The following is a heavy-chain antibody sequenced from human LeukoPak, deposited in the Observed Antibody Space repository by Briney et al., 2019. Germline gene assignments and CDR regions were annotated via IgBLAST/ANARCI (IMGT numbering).Heavy chain of an antibody. V-gene: IGHV3-7*01. J-gene: IGHJ4*02. CDR3: ARRGSGYDLVGYFDY. Sequence: GGSLRLSYAASGFTFSRYWMSWVRQAPGKGLEWVANIKQDGSEKNYVDSVKGRFTISRDNAKNSLYLQMNSLRAEDTAVYYCARRGSGYDLVGYFDYWGQGTLVTVSS. CDR2: IKQDGSEK. D-gene: IGHD5-12*01. CDR1: GFTFSRYW.